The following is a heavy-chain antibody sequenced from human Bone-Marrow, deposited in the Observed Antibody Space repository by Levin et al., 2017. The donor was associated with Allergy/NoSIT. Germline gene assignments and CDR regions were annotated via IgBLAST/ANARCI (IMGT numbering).Heavy chain of an antibody. J-gene: IGHJ4*02. Sequence: SETLSLTCGVSGASISSNYWWNWVRQPPGKGLEWIGDTYHEGSTNYNASLQGRVTISVDRSKNQFSLILSSVTAADTAMYYCASSYESSPGNLIIWGQGTLVIVSS. CDR1: GASISSNYW. D-gene: IGHD3-16*01. CDR3: ASSYESSPGNLII. V-gene: IGHV4-4*02. CDR2: TYHEGST.